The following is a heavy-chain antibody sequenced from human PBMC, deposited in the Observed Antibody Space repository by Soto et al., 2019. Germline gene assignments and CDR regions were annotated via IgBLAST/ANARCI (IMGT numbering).Heavy chain of an antibody. CDR2: IHYSGTT. CDR1: GGSMRNYF. Sequence: SETLSLTCTVSGGSMRNYFWTWIRQPPGQGLEWIGYIHYSGTTSFFPSYNPSLRSRVTISEDTSKNQFSLKLLSVTTADTAVYFCAAGEASSRNLAPYYLDFWGQGTLVTVS. D-gene: IGHD6-13*01. J-gene: IGHJ4*02. CDR3: AAGEASSRNLAPYYLDF. V-gene: IGHV4-59*01.